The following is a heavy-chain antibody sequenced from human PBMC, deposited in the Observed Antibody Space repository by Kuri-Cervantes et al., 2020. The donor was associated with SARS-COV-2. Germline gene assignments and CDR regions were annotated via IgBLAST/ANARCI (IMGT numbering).Heavy chain of an antibody. V-gene: IGHV4-39*01. D-gene: IGHD2-2*01. Sequence: SETLSLTCTVSGGSISSSSYYWGWIRQSPGKGLEWIGSIYYSGSTYYNPSLKSRVTISVDTSENQFSLKLSSVTAADTAVYYCARHEGVPAAFRLNWFDPWGQGTLVTVSS. CDR1: GGSISSSSYY. J-gene: IGHJ5*02. CDR3: ARHEGVPAAFRLNWFDP. CDR2: IYYSGST.